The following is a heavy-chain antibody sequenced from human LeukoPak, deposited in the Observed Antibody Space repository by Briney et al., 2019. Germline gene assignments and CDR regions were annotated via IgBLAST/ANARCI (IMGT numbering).Heavy chain of an antibody. CDR2: ISAYNGNT. D-gene: IGHD6-19*01. CDR3: AKDRTPGWYDY. CDR1: GYTFNSHD. V-gene: IGHV1-18*01. Sequence: ASAKVSCKASGYTFNSHDISGVRQAPGHGLEWMGWISAYNGNTNYAQKLQGRVTMTTDTSTSTAYMELRSLRSDDAAVYYCAKDRTPGWYDYWGQGTLVTVSS. J-gene: IGHJ4*02.